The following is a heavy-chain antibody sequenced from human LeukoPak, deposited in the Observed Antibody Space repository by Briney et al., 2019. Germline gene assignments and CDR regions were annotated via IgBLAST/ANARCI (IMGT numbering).Heavy chain of an antibody. CDR1: GFTFSDYY. J-gene: IGHJ4*02. CDR3: ARDLGQYCSRTSCYRGDY. CDR2: ISSSGSTI. D-gene: IGHD2-2*02. V-gene: IGHV3-11*01. Sequence: GGSLRLSCAASGFTFSDYYMSWIRQAPGKGLEWVSYISSSGSTIYYADSVKGRFTISRDNAKHSLYLQMNSLRAEDTAVYYCARDLGQYCSRTSCYRGDYWGQGTLVTVSS.